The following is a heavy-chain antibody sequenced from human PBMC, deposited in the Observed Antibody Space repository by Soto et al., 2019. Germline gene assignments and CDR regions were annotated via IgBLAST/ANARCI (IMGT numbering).Heavy chain of an antibody. CDR2: ISYDGSNK. Sequence: QVQLVESGGGVVQPGRSLRLSCAASGFTFSSYAMHWVRQAPGKGLEWVAVISYDGSNKYYADSVKGRFTISRDNSKNTLYLQMNSLRAEETAVYYCARDGRRWFGELYPLGYYFDYWGQGTLVTVSS. CDR1: GFTFSSYA. D-gene: IGHD3-10*01. J-gene: IGHJ4*02. CDR3: ARDGRRWFGELYPLGYYFDY. V-gene: IGHV3-30-3*01.